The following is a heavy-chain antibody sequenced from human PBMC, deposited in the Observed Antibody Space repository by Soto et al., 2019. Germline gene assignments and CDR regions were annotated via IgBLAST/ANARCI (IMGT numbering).Heavy chain of an antibody. J-gene: IGHJ6*02. CDR3: ARHLYSSSWYDYYYGMDV. D-gene: IGHD6-13*01. CDR1: GGTISSYY. V-gene: IGHV4-59*08. Sequence: SETLSLTCTVSGGTISSYYWSWIRQPPGKGLEWIGYIYYSGSTTYNPSLKSRVTISVDTSKNQFSLKLSSVTAADTAVYYCARHLYSSSWYDYYYGMDVWGQGTTVTVSS. CDR2: IYYSGST.